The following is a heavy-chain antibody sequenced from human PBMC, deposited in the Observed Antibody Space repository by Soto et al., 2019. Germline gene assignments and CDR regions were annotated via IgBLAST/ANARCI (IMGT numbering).Heavy chain of an antibody. J-gene: IGHJ4*02. CDR2: INPNSGDT. CDR3: AREASAVVSLDY. D-gene: IGHD2-15*01. Sequence: ASVKVSCKASGYIFTAYSMHWVRQAPGQGLEWLGWINPNSGDTIYAQRFQDRVTMTCDTSVSTAYLELSSLSSDDTALYYCAREASAVVSLDYWGQGTLVTVSS. V-gene: IGHV1-2*02. CDR1: GYIFTAYS.